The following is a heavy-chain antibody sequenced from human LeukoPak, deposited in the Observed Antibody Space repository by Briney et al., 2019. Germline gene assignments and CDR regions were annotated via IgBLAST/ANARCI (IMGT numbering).Heavy chain of an antibody. Sequence: GPVQVSCKASGYTFTRYYMHWVRQAPGQGLEWVGIINPSGGSTSYAQKFQGRVTMTTDMSTSTVYMELSSLRSEDTAVYYCARAPGIPRSPLDYWGQGTLVTVSS. V-gene: IGHV1-46*01. J-gene: IGHJ4*02. CDR3: ARAPGIPRSPLDY. CDR2: INPSGGST. CDR1: GYTFTRYY. D-gene: IGHD6-13*01.